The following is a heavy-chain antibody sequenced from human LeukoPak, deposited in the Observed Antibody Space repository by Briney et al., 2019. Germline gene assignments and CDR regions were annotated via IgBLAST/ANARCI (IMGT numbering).Heavy chain of an antibody. D-gene: IGHD6-19*01. V-gene: IGHV3-33*06. CDR2: TWYDGSIS. Sequence: GGSLRLSCAASGFTFNTHGMHWVRQAPGKGLEWVAVTWYDGSISYYSDSVKGRFIISRDNSKNTLYLQMNSLRAEDTAVYYCAKAPRGLGKFDYWGQGTLVTVSS. CDR3: AKAPRGLGKFDY. J-gene: IGHJ4*02. CDR1: GFTFNTHG.